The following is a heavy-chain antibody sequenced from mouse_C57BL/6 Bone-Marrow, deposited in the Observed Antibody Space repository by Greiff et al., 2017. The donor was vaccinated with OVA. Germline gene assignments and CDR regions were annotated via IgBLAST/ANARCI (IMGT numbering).Heavy chain of an antibody. CDR2: GQGLEWIG. CDR1: YTFSRRVH. Sequence: QVQLQQSGPELARPWASVKISCQAFYTFSRRVHFAIRDTNYWMQWVKQRPGQGLEWIGAIYTGNGDTSYNQKFKGKATLTADKSSSTAYMQRSSLTSEDSAVYYCASRTYYYGSSHGYFDVWGTGTTVTVSS. D-gene: IGHD1-1*01. J-gene: IGHJ1*03. CDR3: SEDSAVYYCASRTYYYGSSHGYFDV. V-gene: IGHV1-87*01.